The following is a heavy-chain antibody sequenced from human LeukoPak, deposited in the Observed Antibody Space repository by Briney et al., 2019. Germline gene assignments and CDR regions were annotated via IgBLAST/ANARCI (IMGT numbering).Heavy chain of an antibody. D-gene: IGHD3-3*01. CDR3: ARLWRGNDAFDI. CDR2: IKQDGSEK. V-gene: IGHV3-7*01. CDR1: GFTFSNYW. J-gene: IGHJ3*02. Sequence: GGSLRLSCAASGFTFSNYWMSWVRQAPGKGLEWVANIKQDGSEKNYVNSVKGRFTISRDNAKNTLYLQMNSLRAEDTAVYYCARLWRGNDAFDIWGQGTMVTVSS.